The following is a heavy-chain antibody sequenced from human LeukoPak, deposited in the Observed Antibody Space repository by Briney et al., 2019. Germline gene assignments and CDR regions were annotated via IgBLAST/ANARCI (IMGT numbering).Heavy chain of an antibody. Sequence: GRSLRLSCVASGFSFSNYGMHWVRQTPGKGLEWVAFIQYDGTNKNYADSVMGRFTISRDNSKNTLYLQMNSLRAEDTAVYYCAKDHEARPGGPDYWGQGTLVTVSS. CDR3: AKDHEARPGGPDY. CDR2: IQYDGTNK. D-gene: IGHD6-6*01. V-gene: IGHV3-30*18. J-gene: IGHJ4*02. CDR1: GFSFSNYG.